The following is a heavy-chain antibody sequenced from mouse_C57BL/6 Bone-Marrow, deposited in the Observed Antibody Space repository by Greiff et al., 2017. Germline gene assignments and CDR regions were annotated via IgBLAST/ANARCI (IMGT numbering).Heavy chain of an antibody. CDR1: GFNIKDDY. CDR3: TDGYFDV. Sequence: EVQLQQSGAELVRPGASVKLSCTASGFNIKDDYMHWVKQRPEQGLEWIGWIDPENGDTESASKFQGKATITADTSSNTAYLQLSSLTSEDTAVYYCTDGYFDVWGTGTTVTVSS. V-gene: IGHV14-4*01. J-gene: IGHJ1*03. CDR2: IDPENGDT.